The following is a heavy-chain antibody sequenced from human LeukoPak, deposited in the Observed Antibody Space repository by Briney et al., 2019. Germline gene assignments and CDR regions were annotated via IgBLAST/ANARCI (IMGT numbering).Heavy chain of an antibody. CDR3: ARGLHYYYYGMDV. CDR2: ISYDGSNK. J-gene: IGHJ6*02. Sequence: PGRSLRLSCAASGFTFSSYTMHWVRQAPGKGLEWVAVISYDGSNKYYADSVKGRFTISRDNSKNTLYLQMNSLRAEDTAVYCCARGLHYYYYGMDVWGQGTTVTVSS. CDR1: GFTFSSYT. D-gene: IGHD3-10*01. V-gene: IGHV3-30-3*01.